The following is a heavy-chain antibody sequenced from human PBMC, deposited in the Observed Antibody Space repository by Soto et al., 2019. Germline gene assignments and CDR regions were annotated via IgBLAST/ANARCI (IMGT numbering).Heavy chain of an antibody. CDR2: IYYSGST. Sequence: SGALSLPCTVSGGSIRSYYWGWVRQPPGKGLEWIGYIYYSGSTNYNPSLKSRVTISVDTSKNQFSLKLSSVTAADTAVYYCARGYSSSKYYYYYMDVWGKGTTVTVSS. CDR1: GGSIRSYY. D-gene: IGHD6-13*01. V-gene: IGHV4-59*01. CDR3: ARGYSSSKYYYYYMDV. J-gene: IGHJ6*03.